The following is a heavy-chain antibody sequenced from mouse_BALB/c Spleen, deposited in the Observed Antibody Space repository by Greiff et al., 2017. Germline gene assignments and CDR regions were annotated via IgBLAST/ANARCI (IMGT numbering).Heavy chain of an antibody. D-gene: IGHD1-1*01. CDR2: IDPENGDT. Sequence: EVQLQQSGAELVRSGASVKLSCTASGFNINDYYMHWVKQRPEQGLEWIGWIDPENGDTEYAPKFQGKATMTADTSSNTAYLQLSSLTSEDTAVYYCNLYYYGSSLYYFDYWGQGTTLTVSS. J-gene: IGHJ2*01. V-gene: IGHV14-4*02. CDR1: GFNINDYY. CDR3: NLYYYGSSLYYFDY.